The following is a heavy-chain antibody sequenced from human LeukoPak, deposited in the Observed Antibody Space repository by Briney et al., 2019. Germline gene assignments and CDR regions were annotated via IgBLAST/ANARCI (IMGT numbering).Heavy chain of an antibody. V-gene: IGHV4-39*01. J-gene: IGHJ5*02. CDR1: GGSISSSSYY. D-gene: IGHD6-13*01. CDR3: ARVSSWPLGGRFDP. CDR2: IYYSGST. Sequence: PSETLSLTCTVSGGSISSSSYYWGWIRQPPGKGLEWIGSIYYSGSTYYNPSLKSRVTISVDTSKNQFSLKLSSVTAADTAVYYCARVSSWPLGGRFDPWGQGTLVTVSS.